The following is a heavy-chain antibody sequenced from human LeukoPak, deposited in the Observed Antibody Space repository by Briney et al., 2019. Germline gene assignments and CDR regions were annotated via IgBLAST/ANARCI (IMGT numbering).Heavy chain of an antibody. CDR1: GGSLSSDY. J-gene: IGHJ6*02. CDR3: ARDPEARTTDYDFWSGSGYYYYGMDV. D-gene: IGHD3-3*01. Sequence: PSETLSLTCTVSGGSLSSDYWSWIRQPPTKGLEWIGYVYYSGSTNYNPSLKSRVTISVDTSKNQFSLKLSSVTAADTAVYYCARDPEARTTDYDFWSGSGYYYYGMDVWGQGTTVTVSS. CDR2: VYYSGST. V-gene: IGHV4-59*01.